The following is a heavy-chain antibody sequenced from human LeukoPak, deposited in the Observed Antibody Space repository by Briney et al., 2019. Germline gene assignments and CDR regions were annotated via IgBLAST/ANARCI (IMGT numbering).Heavy chain of an antibody. Sequence: PSETLSLTCTVSGGSISSSSYYWGWIRQPPGKGLEWIGSIYYSGSTYYNPSLKSRVTIPVDTSKNQFSLKLSSVTAADTAVYYCARGGRATVTTWGQGTLVTVSS. D-gene: IGHD4-17*01. J-gene: IGHJ5*02. CDR2: IYYSGST. CDR1: GGSISSSSYY. V-gene: IGHV4-39*01. CDR3: ARGGRATVTT.